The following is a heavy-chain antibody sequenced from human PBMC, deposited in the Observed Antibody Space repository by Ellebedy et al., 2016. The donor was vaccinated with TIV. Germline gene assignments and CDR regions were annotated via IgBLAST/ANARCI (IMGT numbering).Heavy chain of an antibody. CDR2: MNPSGGST. J-gene: IGHJ4*02. V-gene: IGHV1-46*01. CDR3: ARDTQNYASGY. D-gene: IGHD3-10*01. CDR1: GYTFTNYN. Sequence: AASVKVSCKASGYTFTNYNMHWVRQAPGQGLEWMGIMNPSGGSTRYAQKFQGRVTVTRDTSTTTVYMELSSLRSEDTAVYYCARDTQNYASGYWGQGTLVTVSS.